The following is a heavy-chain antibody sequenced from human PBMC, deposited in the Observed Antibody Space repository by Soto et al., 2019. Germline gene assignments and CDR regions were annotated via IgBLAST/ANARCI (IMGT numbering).Heavy chain of an antibody. CDR1: GYTFTSYG. D-gene: IGHD2-21*02. Sequence: ASVKVSCKASGYTFTSYGISWVRQAPGQGLEWMGWISAYNGNTNYAQKLQGRVTMTTVTSTSTAYMELRSLRSDDTAVYYCAKDGERVHIVVVTAIPDFFDYWGQGTLVTVSS. J-gene: IGHJ4*02. V-gene: IGHV1-18*01. CDR3: AKDGERVHIVVVTAIPDFFDY. CDR2: ISAYNGNT.